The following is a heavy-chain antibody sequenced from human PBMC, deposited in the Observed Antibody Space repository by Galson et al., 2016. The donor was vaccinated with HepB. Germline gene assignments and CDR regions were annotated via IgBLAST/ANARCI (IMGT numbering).Heavy chain of an antibody. Sequence: TLSLTCTVSGGSIGSGDYYWSWIRQPPGKGLEWVAFISNSGATYSNPSLKTRITMSLDTSKNQFSLNVNSVTAADSAVYFCARADIQQLVPFDYWGQGILVTVSS. CDR2: ISNSGAT. J-gene: IGHJ4*02. D-gene: IGHD6-13*01. CDR1: GGSIGSGDYY. V-gene: IGHV4-30-4*01. CDR3: ARADIQQLVPFDY.